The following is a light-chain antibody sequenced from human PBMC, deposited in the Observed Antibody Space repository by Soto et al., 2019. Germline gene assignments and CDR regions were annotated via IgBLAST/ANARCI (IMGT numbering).Light chain of an antibody. J-gene: IGLJ1*01. Sequence: QSALTQPPSASGSPGQSVTISCTGTSTDVGGYNYVSWYQQHPGKAPKVMIYEVSKWPSGVPDRFSGSKSGNTASLTVSGLQAEDEADYYCSSYAGSNYVFGTGTKVTVL. V-gene: IGLV2-8*01. CDR2: EVS. CDR1: STDVGGYNY. CDR3: SSYAGSNYV.